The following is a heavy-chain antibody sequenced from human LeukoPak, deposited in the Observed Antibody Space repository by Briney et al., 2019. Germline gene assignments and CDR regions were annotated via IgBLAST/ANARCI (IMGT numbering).Heavy chain of an antibody. D-gene: IGHD6-13*01. Sequence: SETLSLTCAVYGGSFSGYYWSWIRQPPGKGLEWIGEINHSGSTNYNPSLKSRVTISVDTSKNQFNLKLSSVTAADTAVYYCARGRRSSSWFPLLYFDYWGQGTLVTASS. CDR3: ARGRRSSSWFPLLYFDY. CDR2: INHSGST. CDR1: GGSFSGYY. V-gene: IGHV4-34*01. J-gene: IGHJ4*02.